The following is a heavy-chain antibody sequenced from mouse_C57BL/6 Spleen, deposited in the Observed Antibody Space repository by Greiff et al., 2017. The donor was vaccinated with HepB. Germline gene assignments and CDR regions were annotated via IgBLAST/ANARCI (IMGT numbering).Heavy chain of an antibody. J-gene: IGHJ3*01. CDR1: GFNIKDYY. Sequence: EVQLQESGAELVRPGASVKLSCTTSGFNIKDYYMHWVKQRPEQGLEWIGRIDPEDGDTEYAPKFQGKATMTADTSSNTAYLQLSSLTSEDTAVYYCTTWNYGSTLAYWGQGTLVTVSA. D-gene: IGHD1-1*01. CDR3: TTWNYGSTLAY. V-gene: IGHV14-1*01. CDR2: IDPEDGDT.